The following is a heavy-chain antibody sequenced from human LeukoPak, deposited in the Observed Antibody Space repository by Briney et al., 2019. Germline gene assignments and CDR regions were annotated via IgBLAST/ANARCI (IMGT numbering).Heavy chain of an antibody. CDR3: AKDNPYSGYYRTPEYFQH. CDR1: GFTFSSYG. CDR2: IRYDGSNK. V-gene: IGHV3-30*02. D-gene: IGHD3-22*01. Sequence: PGGSLRLSCAASGFTFSSYGMHWVRQAPGKGLEWVAFIRYDGSNKYYADSVKGRFTISRDNSKNTLYLQMNSLRAEDTAVYYCAKDNPYSGYYRTPEYFQHWGQGTLVTVSS. J-gene: IGHJ1*01.